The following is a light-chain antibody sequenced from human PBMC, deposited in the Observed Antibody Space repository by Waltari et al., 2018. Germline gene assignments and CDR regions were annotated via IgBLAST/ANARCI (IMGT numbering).Light chain of an antibody. CDR1: QSVRDN. CDR2: GAS. J-gene: IGKJ4*01. V-gene: IGKV3-15*01. CDR3: QQYNGQPLT. Sequence: EIVLTQSPAILSVSPGEGATLSSRASQSVRDNLAWYQHKPGQAPRLLIFGASTRATGFPARFSGSGSGTEFTLTITGLQSEDSAVYFCQQYNGQPLTFGGGTKVEIK.